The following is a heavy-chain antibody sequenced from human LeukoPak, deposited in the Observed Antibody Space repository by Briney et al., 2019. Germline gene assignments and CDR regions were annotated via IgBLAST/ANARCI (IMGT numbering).Heavy chain of an antibody. CDR1: GFTFSSYS. CDR3: AKDRHYYDSSGYYYDY. Sequence: GGSLRLSCAASGFTFSSYSMNWVRQAPGKGLEWVSAISGSGGSTYYADSVKGRFTISRDNSKNTLYLQMNSLRAEDTAVYYCAKDRHYYDSSGYYYDYWGQGTLVTVSS. V-gene: IGHV3-23*01. J-gene: IGHJ4*02. CDR2: ISGSGGST. D-gene: IGHD3-22*01.